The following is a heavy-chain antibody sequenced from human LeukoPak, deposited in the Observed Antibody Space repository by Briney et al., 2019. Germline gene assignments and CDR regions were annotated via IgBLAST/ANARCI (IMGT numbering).Heavy chain of an antibody. CDR2: ISGSGGST. D-gene: IGHD6-19*01. Sequence: GGSLRLSCAASGFTFSSYAMSWVRQAPGKGLEWVSAISGSGGSTYYADSVKGRFTISRDNSKNTLYLQMNSLRAEDTAVYYCAKEMAISWDIAVAPPRGFDYWGQGTLVTVSS. V-gene: IGHV3-23*01. J-gene: IGHJ4*02. CDR1: GFTFSSYA. CDR3: AKEMAISWDIAVAPPRGFDY.